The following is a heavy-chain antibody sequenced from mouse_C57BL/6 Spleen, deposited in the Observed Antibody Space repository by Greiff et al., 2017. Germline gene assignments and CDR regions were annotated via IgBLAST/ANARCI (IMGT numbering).Heavy chain of an antibody. CDR3: AKNYDYVSYYFDY. CDR1: GYTFTSYC. D-gene: IGHD2-4*01. V-gene: IGHV1-7*01. Sequence: VKLMESGAELAKPGASVKLSCKASGYTFTSYCMHWVKQRPGQGLEWIGYINPSSGYTKYNQKFKDKATLTADKSSSTAYMQLSSLTYEDSAVYYCAKNYDYVSYYFDYWGQGTTLTVSS. CDR2: INPSSGYT. J-gene: IGHJ2*01.